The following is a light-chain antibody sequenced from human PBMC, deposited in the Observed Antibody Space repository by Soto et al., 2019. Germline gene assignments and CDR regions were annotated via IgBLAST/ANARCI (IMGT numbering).Light chain of an antibody. CDR3: SSYTNTNTLV. V-gene: IGLV2-14*01. CDR1: SSDVGDYKS. J-gene: IGLJ2*01. CDR2: EVS. Sequence: QSALTQPASVSGSPGQSIAISCTGTSSDVGDYKSVSWYQQHPGKVPKLVIFEVSNRPSGVSNRFSGSKSGNTASLTISGLQAEGEADYYCSSYTNTNTLVFGGGTKLTVL.